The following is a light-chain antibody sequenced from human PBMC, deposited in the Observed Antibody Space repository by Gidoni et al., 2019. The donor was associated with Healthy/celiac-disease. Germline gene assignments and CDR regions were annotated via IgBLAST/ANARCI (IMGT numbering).Light chain of an antibody. J-gene: IGKJ1*01. CDR2: KAS. CDR3: QQYNSYSQT. Sequence: DIQMTQSPSTLSASVGDRVTIRCRASQSISSWLAWYQQKPGKAPKLLIYKASSLESGVPSRFSGSGSGTEFTLTISSLQPDDFATYYCQQYNSYSQTFGQGTKVEIK. CDR1: QSISSW. V-gene: IGKV1-5*03.